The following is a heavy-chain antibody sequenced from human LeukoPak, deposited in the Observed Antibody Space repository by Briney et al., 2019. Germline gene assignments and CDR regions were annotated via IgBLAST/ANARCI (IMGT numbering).Heavy chain of an antibody. CDR3: ASLTTAEAFDI. J-gene: IGHJ3*02. Sequence: SETLSLTCTVSGGSISIYYWSWIRQPPGKGLEWIGYIYDSGSTNYNPSLKSRVTISVDTSKSQFSLKLSSVTAADTAVYYCASLTTAEAFDIWGQGTMVTVSS. CDR2: IYDSGST. D-gene: IGHD3-22*01. CDR1: GGSISIYY. V-gene: IGHV4-59*01.